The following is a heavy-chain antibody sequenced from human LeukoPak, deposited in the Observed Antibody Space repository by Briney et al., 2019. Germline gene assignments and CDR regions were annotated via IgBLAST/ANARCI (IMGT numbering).Heavy chain of an antibody. CDR2: ISPNGGAT. V-gene: IGHV1-46*01. D-gene: IGHD4-17*01. Sequence: ASVKVSCKTSGFTFTIYYIHWVRQAPGQGLEWMGIISPNGGATTYAQKFQGRVTMTSDMSTTTVYMDLSSLRSEDTAVYYCARVVYGDYGRPDFDYWGQGTLVTVSS. J-gene: IGHJ4*02. CDR3: ARVVYGDYGRPDFDY. CDR1: GFTFTIYY.